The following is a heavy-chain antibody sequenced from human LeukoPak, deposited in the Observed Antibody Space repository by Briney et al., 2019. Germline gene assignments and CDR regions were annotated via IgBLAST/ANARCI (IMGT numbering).Heavy chain of an antibody. V-gene: IGHV3-48*04. CDR3: ARVGSSRGWFDP. D-gene: IGHD3-10*01. J-gene: IGHJ5*02. CDR2: ISSSGTTT. Sequence: GGSLRLSCAASGFTFSSYWMHWVRQAPGEGLEWISYISSSGTTTYYADSVKGRFTISRANAKTSVYLQMEGLRADDTAVYYCARVGSSRGWFDPWGHGTLVTVSS. CDR1: GFTFSSYW.